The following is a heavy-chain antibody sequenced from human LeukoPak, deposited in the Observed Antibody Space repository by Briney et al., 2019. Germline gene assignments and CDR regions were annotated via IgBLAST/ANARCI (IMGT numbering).Heavy chain of an antibody. J-gene: IGHJ4*02. V-gene: IGHV4-59*01. CDR2: IYYSGST. CDR1: GGSIRSYY. D-gene: IGHD3-3*01. Sequence: PSETLSLTCTVSGGSIRSYYWSWIRQPPGKGLEWIGYIYYSGSTNYNPSLKSRVTISVDTSKNQFSLKLSSVTAADTAVYYCARGPYHDFWSGYQAGHPCDYWGQGTLVTVSS. CDR3: ARGPYHDFWSGYQAGHPCDY.